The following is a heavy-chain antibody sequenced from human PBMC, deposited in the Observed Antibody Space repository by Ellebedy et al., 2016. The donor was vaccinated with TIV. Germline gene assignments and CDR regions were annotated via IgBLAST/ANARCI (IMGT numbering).Heavy chain of an antibody. CDR2: IKQDGSEK. V-gene: IGHV3-7*01. CDR1: GFTFSNYW. Sequence: PGGSLRLSCGASGFTFSNYWTNWVRQAPGQGLEWVANIKQDGSEKYYVDSVKGRFTISRDNAKNSVDLQMNTLRAEDTAVYYCATTLNYGGNCFFDNWGQGTLVTVSS. D-gene: IGHD4-23*01. CDR3: ATTLNYGGNCFFDN. J-gene: IGHJ4*02.